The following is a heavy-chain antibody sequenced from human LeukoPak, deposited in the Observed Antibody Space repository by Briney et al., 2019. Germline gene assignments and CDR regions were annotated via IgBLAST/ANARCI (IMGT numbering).Heavy chain of an antibody. CDR3: AKGTLVGGFDY. Sequence: GESLKISCKASGYTFANYWIVWVRQMPGKGLEWMGIIHPGDSDTRYSPSFQGQVTISADKSINTAYLQWSSLQASDTDMYYCAKGTLVGGFDYWGQGTLVTVSS. V-gene: IGHV5-51*01. CDR2: IHPGDSDT. J-gene: IGHJ4*02. D-gene: IGHD3-10*01. CDR1: GYTFANYW.